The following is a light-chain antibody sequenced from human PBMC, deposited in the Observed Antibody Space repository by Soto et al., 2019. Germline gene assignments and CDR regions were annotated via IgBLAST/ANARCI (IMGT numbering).Light chain of an antibody. CDR3: QQYNSYSPWT. Sequence: IQMTQSPSTLSSSFGDRVTITCRASQSISSWLAWYQQKPGKAPKLLIYKASSLESGVPSRFSGSGSGTEFTLTISSLQPADFAAYYCQQYNSYSPWTFGQGTKVDIK. CDR1: QSISSW. CDR2: KAS. J-gene: IGKJ1*01. V-gene: IGKV1-5*03.